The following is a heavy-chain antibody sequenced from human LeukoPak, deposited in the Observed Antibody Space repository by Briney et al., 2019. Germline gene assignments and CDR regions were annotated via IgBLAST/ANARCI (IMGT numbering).Heavy chain of an antibody. CDR2: ISGSGGST. CDR3: ANEVYTGSCHQCRGGLDY. CDR1: GFTFSNYA. J-gene: IGHJ4*02. Sequence: GGSLRLSCAASGFTFSNYAMSWVRQAPGKGLEWVSSISGSGGSTYYADSVKGRFTISRDNSKNTLFLQMNSLRADDTAVYYCANEVYTGSCHQCRGGLDYWGQGTLVTVSS. V-gene: IGHV3-23*01. D-gene: IGHD1-26*01.